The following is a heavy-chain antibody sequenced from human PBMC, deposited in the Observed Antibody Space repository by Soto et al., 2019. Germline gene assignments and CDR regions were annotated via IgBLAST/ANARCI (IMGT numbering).Heavy chain of an antibody. CDR3: ARVTMVRGVIPY. V-gene: IGHV4-30-4*01. J-gene: IGHJ4*02. CDR1: GGSISSGDYY. Sequence: QVQLQESGPGLVKPSQTLSLTCTVSGGSISSGDYYWSWIRQPPGKGLEWIGYIYYSGSTYYNPSLKSRVTISVDTSKNQYSLKPSSVTAADTAVYYCARVTMVRGVIPYWGQGTLVTVSS. D-gene: IGHD3-10*01. CDR2: IYYSGST.